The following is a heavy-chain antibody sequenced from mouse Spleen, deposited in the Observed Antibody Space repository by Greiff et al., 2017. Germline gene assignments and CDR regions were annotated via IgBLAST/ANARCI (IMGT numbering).Heavy chain of an antibody. CDR3: ASLYDYPFAY. J-gene: IGHJ3*01. CDR1: GFSLTSYG. V-gene: IGHV2-9*02. D-gene: IGHD2-4*01. Sequence: VQRVESGPGLVAPSQSLSITCTVSGFSLTSYGVHWVRQPPGKGLEWLGVIWAGGSTNYNSALMSRLSISKDNSKSQVFLKMNSLQTDDTAMYYCASLYDYPFAYWGQGTLVTVSA. CDR2: IWAGGST.